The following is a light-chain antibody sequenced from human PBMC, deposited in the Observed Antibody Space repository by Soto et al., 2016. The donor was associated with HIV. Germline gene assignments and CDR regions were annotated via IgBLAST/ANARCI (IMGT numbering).Light chain of an antibody. J-gene: IGLJ2*01. CDR3: QAWDSSTGV. V-gene: IGLV3-1*01. CDR2: QDN. Sequence: SYELTQPPSVSVSPGQTASITCSGDKLGDKYASWYQQKPGQSPVLVIYQDNKRPSEIPERFSGSISGNTATLTISGTQAMDEADYYCQAWDSSTGVFGGGTKLTVL. CDR1: KLGDKY.